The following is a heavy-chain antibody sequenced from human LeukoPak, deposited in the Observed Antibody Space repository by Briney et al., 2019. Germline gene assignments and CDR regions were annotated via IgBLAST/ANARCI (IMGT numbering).Heavy chain of an antibody. CDR2: IYYSGST. V-gene: IGHV4-59*08. D-gene: IGHD1-26*01. J-gene: IGHJ3*02. CDR3: ARQRAVGYDAFDI. Sequence: SETLSLTCTVSGGSISSYYWSWIRQPPGRGLEWIGYIYYSGSTNYTPSLKSRVTISVDTSKNQFSLKLNSVTAADTAVYYCARQRAVGYDAFDIWGQGTMVTVSS. CDR1: GGSISSYY.